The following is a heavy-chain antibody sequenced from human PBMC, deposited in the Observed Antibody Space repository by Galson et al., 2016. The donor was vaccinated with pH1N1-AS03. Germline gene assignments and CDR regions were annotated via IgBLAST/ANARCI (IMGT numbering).Heavy chain of an antibody. CDR2: ISPIFGSA. D-gene: IGHD6-13*01. Sequence: SVKVSCKASGGTLNNYAVNWVRQAPGQGLEWMGGISPIFGSANHAQKFQGRVTITADIFTNTAYLVDPASSICLSQRLSHACLSTHGLSSEGTAVYYGANGRGSWYGPYNWFDPWGQGTLVAASS. CDR1: GGTLNNYA. J-gene: IGHJ5*02. CDR3: ACLSTHGLSSEGTAVYYGANGRGSWYGPYNWFDP. V-gene: IGHV1-69*06.